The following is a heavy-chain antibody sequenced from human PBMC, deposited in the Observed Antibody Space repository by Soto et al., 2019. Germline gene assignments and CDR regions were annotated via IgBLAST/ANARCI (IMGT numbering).Heavy chain of an antibody. D-gene: IGHD4-17*01. Sequence: QVQLQQWGAGLLKPSETLSLTCAVYGGSLSGYYWSWIRQPPGKGLEWIAEINHSGSTNYNPSLKIRVTISEDTSKTQFSLKLSSVTAADTAVYYCARGGDGDYGWYFDLWGRGTLVTVSS. V-gene: IGHV4-34*01. CDR3: ARGGDGDYGWYFDL. CDR2: INHSGST. CDR1: GGSLSGYY. J-gene: IGHJ2*01.